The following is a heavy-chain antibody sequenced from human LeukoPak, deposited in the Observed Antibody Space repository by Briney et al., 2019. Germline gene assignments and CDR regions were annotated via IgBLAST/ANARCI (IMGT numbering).Heavy chain of an antibody. Sequence: PGGSLRLSCAASGFTFSSYAMSWVRQAPGKGLEWVSAISGSGGSTYYADSVKGRFTISRDNSKNTLYLQMNSLRAEDTAVYYCAKGEPPAYYYDSSGPVGYWGQGTLVTVSS. V-gene: IGHV3-23*01. CDR1: GFTFSSYA. CDR2: ISGSGGST. D-gene: IGHD3-22*01. J-gene: IGHJ4*02. CDR3: AKGEPPAYYYDSSGPVGY.